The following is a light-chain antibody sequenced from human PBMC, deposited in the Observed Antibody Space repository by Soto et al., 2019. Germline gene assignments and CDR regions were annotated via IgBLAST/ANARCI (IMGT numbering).Light chain of an antibody. CDR3: QQSFGSSFT. CDR1: QTISGN. Sequence: DIQLTQSPSSLSASVGDRVTITCRTSQTISGNLHWYQQKPGKAPNLLIYVASNLQNGVPSRFRGGGSGKDFTLTITSLQPEDLATYYCQQSFGSSFTFGPGTRVD. V-gene: IGKV1-39*01. J-gene: IGKJ3*01. CDR2: VAS.